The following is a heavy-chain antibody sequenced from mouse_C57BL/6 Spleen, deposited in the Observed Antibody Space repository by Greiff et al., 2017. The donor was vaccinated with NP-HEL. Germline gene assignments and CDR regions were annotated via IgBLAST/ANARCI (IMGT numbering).Heavy chain of an antibody. D-gene: IGHD2-4*01. CDR1: GYTFTSYW. J-gene: IGHJ2*01. V-gene: IGHV1-52*01. Sequence: VQLQQSGAELVRPGSSVKLSCKASGYTFTSYWMHWVKQRPIQGLEWIGNIDPSDSETHYNQKFKDKATLTVDKSSSTAYMQLSSLTSEDSAVYYCARRSYYDYDGFDYWGQGTTLTVSS. CDR3: ARRSYYDYDGFDY. CDR2: IDPSDSET.